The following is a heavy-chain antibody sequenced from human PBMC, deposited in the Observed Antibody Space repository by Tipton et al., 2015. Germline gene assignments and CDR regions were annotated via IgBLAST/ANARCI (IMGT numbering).Heavy chain of an antibody. CDR3: AKDDCQGGICYSGIGWFDT. J-gene: IGHJ5*02. V-gene: IGHV1-69*01. D-gene: IGHD2-15*01. Sequence: QSGAEVKKPGSSVKVSCKASGGTFNRYPITWLRQAPGQGLELMGGLVPMLRVATYAEKFQGRLTITADESTTTSYMELSSLRSEDTAVYYCAKDDCQGGICYSGIGWFDTWGQGTLVTVSS. CDR1: GGTFNRYP. CDR2: LVPMLRVA.